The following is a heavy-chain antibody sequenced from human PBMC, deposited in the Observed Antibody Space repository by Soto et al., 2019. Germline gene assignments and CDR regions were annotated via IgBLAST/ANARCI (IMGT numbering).Heavy chain of an antibody. D-gene: IGHD1-26*01. V-gene: IGHV1-69*13. CDR2: IIPIFGTA. CDR3: ASLVSGSYSVGFDY. Sequence: SVKVSCKASGGTFSSYAISWVRQAPGQGLEWMGGIIPIFGTANYAQKFQGRVTITADESTSTAYMELSSLRSEDTAVYYCASLVSGSYSVGFDYWGQGTLVTVSS. CDR1: GGTFSSYA. J-gene: IGHJ4*02.